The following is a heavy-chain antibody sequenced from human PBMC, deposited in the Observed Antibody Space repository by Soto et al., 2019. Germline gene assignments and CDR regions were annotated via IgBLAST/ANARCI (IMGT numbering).Heavy chain of an antibody. J-gene: IGHJ6*02. D-gene: IGHD6-6*01. CDR1: GGTFSSYA. CDR3: AAYSSSRPYYYYYGMDV. Sequence: QVQLVQSGAEVKKPGSSVKVSCKASGGTFSSYAISWVRQAPGQGLEWMGGIIPIFGTANYAQKFQGRVTITPDESTGTAYMELSSLRSEHTAVYYCAAYSSSRPYYYYYGMDVWGQGTTVTVSS. V-gene: IGHV1-69*01. CDR2: IIPIFGTA.